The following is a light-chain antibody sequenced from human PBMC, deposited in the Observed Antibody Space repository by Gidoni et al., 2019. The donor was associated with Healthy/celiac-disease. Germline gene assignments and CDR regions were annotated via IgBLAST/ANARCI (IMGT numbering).Light chain of an antibody. Sequence: IQMTQSPSSLSASVGDRVTITCRASQSISSYLNWYQQKPGKAPKLLIYAASSLQSGVPSRFSGSGSGTEFTLTISSLQPEDFATYYCQQSYSTPWTFXQXTKVEIK. J-gene: IGKJ1*01. CDR3: QQSYSTPWT. V-gene: IGKV1-39*01. CDR2: AAS. CDR1: QSISSY.